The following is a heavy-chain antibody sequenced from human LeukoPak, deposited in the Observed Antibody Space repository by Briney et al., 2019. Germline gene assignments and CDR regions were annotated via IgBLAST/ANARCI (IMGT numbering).Heavy chain of an antibody. CDR3: VRDRYYGDYTYAFDI. V-gene: IGHV3-30*04. CDR1: RFTFSCYA. CDR2: ISYDGRNK. J-gene: IGHJ3*02. Sequence: GGSLRLSCAASRFTFSCYAMCWVRQAPGKGLEWVAVISYDGRNKYYADSVTGRFTISRDNSKNTVYLQMNSLRAEDTAVYYCVRDRYYGDYTYAFDIWGQGTMVTVSS. D-gene: IGHD4-17*01.